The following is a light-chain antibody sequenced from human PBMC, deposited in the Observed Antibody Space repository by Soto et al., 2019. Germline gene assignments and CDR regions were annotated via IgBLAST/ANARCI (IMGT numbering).Light chain of an antibody. V-gene: IGKV3-20*01. CDR3: QHYGSALFT. CDR1: QSFSSSY. J-gene: IGKJ3*01. Sequence: EIVLTQSPGTLSLSPGERATLSCRASQSFSSSYLAWYQQKSGQAPRLLIYGASSRATGIPDRFSGSGSGTDFTLTISRLEPEDFALYYCQHYGSALFTFGPGTKVDIK. CDR2: GAS.